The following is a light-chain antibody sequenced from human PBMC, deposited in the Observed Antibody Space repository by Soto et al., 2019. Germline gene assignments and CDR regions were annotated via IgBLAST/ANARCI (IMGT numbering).Light chain of an antibody. CDR1: SSNIGAGYG. CDR3: QTADTSRSVI. V-gene: IGLV1-40*01. CDR2: QNN. J-gene: IGLJ2*01. Sequence: QSALTQPPSVSGAPGQRVTISCTGSSSNIGAGYGVHWYQQYPGTPPKLLIYQNNIRPSGVPDRFSGSQSDTSASLAITGLQADDEADYFCQTADTSRSVIFGGGTKLTVL.